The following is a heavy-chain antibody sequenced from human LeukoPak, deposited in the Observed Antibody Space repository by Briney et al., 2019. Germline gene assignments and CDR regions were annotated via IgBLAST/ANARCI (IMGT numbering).Heavy chain of an antibody. V-gene: IGHV4-59*01. Sequence: AETLSLTCTVSGVSISDYYWSWIRQPPGKGLEWIAYIYYSGSSSYNPSLKSRVTISVDTSKNQFSLKLRSVPAADTAVYYCARRGYFDNWGQGTLVTVSS. CDR3: ARRGYFDN. CDR1: GVSISDYY. CDR2: IYYSGSS. J-gene: IGHJ4*02.